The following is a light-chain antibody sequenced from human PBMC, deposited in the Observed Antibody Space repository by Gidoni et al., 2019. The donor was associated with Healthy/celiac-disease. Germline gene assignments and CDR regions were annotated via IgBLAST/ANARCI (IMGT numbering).Light chain of an antibody. V-gene: IGKV3-20*01. CDR3: QQYGSSPRYT. CDR2: GAS. J-gene: IGKJ2*01. CDR1: QSVSSSY. Sequence: DMVLTQARGTLSLSPGERATLSCRASQSVSSSYLAWYQQKPGQAPRLLIYGASSRATGIPDRFSGSGSGTDFTLTISRLEPEDFAVYYCQQYGSSPRYTFGQGTKLEIK.